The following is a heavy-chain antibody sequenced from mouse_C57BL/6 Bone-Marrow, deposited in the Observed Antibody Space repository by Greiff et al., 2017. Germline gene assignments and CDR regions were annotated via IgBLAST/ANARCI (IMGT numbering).Heavy chain of an antibody. Sequence: VQLQQPGAELVKPGASVKMSCKASGYTFTSYWITWVKQRPGQGLEWIGDIYPGSGSTNYNEKFKSKATLTVDTSSSTAYMQLSSLTSEDSAVYYCARRNFYYGNYVDYAMDYWGQGTSVTVSS. CDR1: GYTFTSYW. CDR2: IYPGSGST. J-gene: IGHJ4*01. D-gene: IGHD2-1*01. V-gene: IGHV1-55*01. CDR3: ARRNFYYGNYVDYAMDY.